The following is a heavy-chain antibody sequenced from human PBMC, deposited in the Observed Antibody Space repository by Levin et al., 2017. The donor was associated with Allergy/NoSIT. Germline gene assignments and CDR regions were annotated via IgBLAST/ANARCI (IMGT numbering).Heavy chain of an antibody. CDR2: IYSSGST. D-gene: IGHD2-8*02. V-gene: IGHV4-31*03. CDR1: GGSTSSADYY. Sequence: SETLSLICSVSGGSTSSADYYWSWIRQPPGKGLEWIGYIYSSGSTYYNPSLKSRVIMSVDTSNNQFSLMMSPETAADTAVYYGPGGLEEYWAGDVCRLLYFDYWGQGTLVTVSS. CDR3: PGGLEEYWAGDVCRLLYFDY. J-gene: IGHJ4*02.